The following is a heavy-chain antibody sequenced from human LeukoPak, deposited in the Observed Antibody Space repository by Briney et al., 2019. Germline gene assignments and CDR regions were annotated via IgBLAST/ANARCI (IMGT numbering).Heavy chain of an antibody. V-gene: IGHV3-53*04. D-gene: IGHD4-11*01. CDR2: IYSGGST. CDR3: ARGMTNPFDY. Sequence: PGGSLRLSCAASGFTVSTNYMSWVRQAPGKGLEWVSVIYSGGSTYYADSVKGRITISRHNSENTLYLQMNSLRAEDTAVYYCARGMTNPFDYWGQGTLVTVSS. CDR1: GFTVSTNY. J-gene: IGHJ4*02.